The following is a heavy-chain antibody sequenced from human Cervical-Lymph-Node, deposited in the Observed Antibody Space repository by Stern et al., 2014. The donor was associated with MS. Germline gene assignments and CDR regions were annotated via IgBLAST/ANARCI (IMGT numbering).Heavy chain of an antibody. J-gene: IGHJ4*02. CDR3: ARDYEDTSMLFDH. CDR2: ISYDGNHK. D-gene: IGHD2-8*01. Sequence: VQLLESGGAVVQPGRSLRLSCAASGFTFSSYGMHWVRQAPGKGLEWVTVISYDGNHKYYADSVKGRFTISRDNSKNTLHLQMNSVTPDDTAIYYCARDYEDTSMLFDHWGQGTLVTVSS. V-gene: IGHV3-30*03. CDR1: GFTFSSYG.